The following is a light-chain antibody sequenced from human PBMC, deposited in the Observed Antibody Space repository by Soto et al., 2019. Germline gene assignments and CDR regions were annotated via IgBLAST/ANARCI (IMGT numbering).Light chain of an antibody. CDR1: SSDVGVSNY. Sequence: QSALTQPASVSGSPGQSITISCTRTSSDVGVSNYVSWYQQFPGNVPRLLIYNVTNRPSGVSYRFSGSKSGNTASLTISGHQDEDDDDYCCTSSTTDSLYVFGTGTKLTVL. CDR2: NVT. V-gene: IGLV2-14*01. J-gene: IGLJ1*01. CDR3: TSSTTDSLYV.